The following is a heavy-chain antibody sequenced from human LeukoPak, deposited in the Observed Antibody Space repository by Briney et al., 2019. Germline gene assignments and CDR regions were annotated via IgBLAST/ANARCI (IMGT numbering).Heavy chain of an antibody. CDR3: GRLNTDWGFLFDS. D-gene: IGHD3-16*01. J-gene: IGHJ4*02. V-gene: IGHV4-39*01. Sequence: SETLSLTCIVSGDSITRNTYHWGWVRQPPGKGLEWIGTIYYSGSIYYNQSLSGRVALSVDTSKNQFSLKLTSVTAADTAVYYCGRLNTDWGFLFDSWGQGTLVTVSS. CDR2: IYYSGSI. CDR1: GDSITRNTYH.